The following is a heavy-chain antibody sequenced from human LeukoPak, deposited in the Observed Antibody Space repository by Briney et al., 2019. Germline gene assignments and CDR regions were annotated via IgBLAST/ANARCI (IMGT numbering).Heavy chain of an antibody. CDR2: ISGSGGST. Sequence: GGSLRLSCAASGFTFSSYGMSWVRQAPGKGLEWVSAISGSGGSTYYADSVKDRFTISTDNSKNTLYLQMNSLRADDTAVYYCAKDRKQLLVTNWFDPWGQGTLVTVSS. D-gene: IGHD6-19*01. J-gene: IGHJ5*02. CDR1: GFTFSSYG. CDR3: AKDRKQLLVTNWFDP. V-gene: IGHV3-23*01.